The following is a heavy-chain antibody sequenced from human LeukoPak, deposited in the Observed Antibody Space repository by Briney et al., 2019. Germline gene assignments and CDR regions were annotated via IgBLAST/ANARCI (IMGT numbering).Heavy chain of an antibody. V-gene: IGHV4-39*02. CDR2: FYYSGST. CDR1: GGSISSSSYY. CDR3: ARDQGIFDY. Sequence: SETLSLTCTVSGGSISSSSYYWGWIRQPPGKRLEWIGSFYYSGSTYYNPSLKSRVTISVDTSKNQFSLKLSSVTAADTAVYYCARDQGIFDYWGQGTLVTVSS. J-gene: IGHJ4*02.